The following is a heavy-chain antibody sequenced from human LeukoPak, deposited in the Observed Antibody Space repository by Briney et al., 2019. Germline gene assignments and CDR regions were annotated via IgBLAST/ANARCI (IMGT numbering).Heavy chain of an antibody. CDR2: ISGSGGST. D-gene: IGHD5-12*01. Sequence: GGSLRLSCAASGFTFSSYAMSWVRQAPGKGVEWLSAISGSGGSTYYADSVKGRFTISRDNSKNTLYLQMNSLRAEDTAVYYCAKTKYSGLKNAFDIWGQGTMVTVSS. CDR3: AKTKYSGLKNAFDI. J-gene: IGHJ3*02. V-gene: IGHV3-23*01. CDR1: GFTFSSYA.